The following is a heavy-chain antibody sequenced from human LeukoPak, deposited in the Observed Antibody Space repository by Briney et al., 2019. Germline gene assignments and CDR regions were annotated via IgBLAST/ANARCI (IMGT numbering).Heavy chain of an antibody. CDR3: ARGLRDSSGWWGWFDP. CDR1: GESFSDFY. D-gene: IGHD6-19*01. J-gene: IGHJ5*02. Sequence: SETLSLTCAVYGESFSDFYWSWIRQPPGKGLEWIGEVNHSGSTNYNPSLKTRATISVDASKKQFSLKVTSVTAADTAVYYCARGLRDSSGWWGWFDPWGPGTLVTVSS. V-gene: IGHV4-34*01. CDR2: VNHSGST.